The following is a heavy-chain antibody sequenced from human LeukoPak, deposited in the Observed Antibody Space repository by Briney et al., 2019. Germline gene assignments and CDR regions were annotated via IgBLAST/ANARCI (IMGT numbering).Heavy chain of an antibody. V-gene: IGHV3-74*01. CDR1: GFTFSSYW. D-gene: IGHD6-6*01. J-gene: IGHJ4*02. CDR2: INDDGSYT. CDR3: ARESFAARWD. Sequence: GGSLRLSCAASGFTFSSYWMHWVRQAPGKGLVWVSRINDDGSYTAYADSVKGRFTISRDNAKNSLFLQMNSLRAEDTAVYYCARESFAARWDWGQGTLVTVSS.